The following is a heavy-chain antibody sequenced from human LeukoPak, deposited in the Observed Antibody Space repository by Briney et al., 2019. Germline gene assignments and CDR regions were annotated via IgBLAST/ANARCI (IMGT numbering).Heavy chain of an antibody. CDR2: IKDDGSDK. J-gene: IGHJ4*02. CDR3: ANLGRTD. Sequence: PGGSLRLSCAASGFTFSSYLMSWVRQAPGKGLEWVATIKDDGSDKYYVDSVKGRFTISRDNAKNSLYLQMNSLRVEDTAVYYCANLGRTDWGQGTLVTVSS. CDR1: GFTFSSYL. V-gene: IGHV3-7*01.